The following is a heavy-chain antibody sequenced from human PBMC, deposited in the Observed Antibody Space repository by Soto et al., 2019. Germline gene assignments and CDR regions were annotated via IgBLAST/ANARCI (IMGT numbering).Heavy chain of an antibody. D-gene: IGHD1-26*01. CDR2: ISWNSASI. CDR1: GFTFDDYA. J-gene: IGHJ5*02. V-gene: IGHV3-9*01. CDR3: AKNQGVELVPLATVDWFDP. Sequence: GGSLRLSCAASGFTFDDYAMHWVRQVPGKGLEWVSGISWNSASIGYADSVKGRFTISRDNSKSTVYLELNNLSAEDTAVYHCAKNQGVELVPLATVDWFDPWGQGSVVTSPQ.